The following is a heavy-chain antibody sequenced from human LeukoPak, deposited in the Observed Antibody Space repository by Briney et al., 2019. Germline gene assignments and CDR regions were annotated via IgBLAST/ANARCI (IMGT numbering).Heavy chain of an antibody. D-gene: IGHD1-26*01. J-gene: IGHJ4*02. CDR2: ISYDERGK. CDR1: GFGFNYYG. CDR3: ATNSGSYLSLYDY. V-gene: IGHV3-30*03. Sequence: PGGSLRLSCAASGFGFNYYGMVWFRQSPGKGLEWVATISYDERGKHYADSVQGRFAISRDNSKNTLYLQMNSLRSEDTAVYYCATNSGSYLSLYDYWGQGTLVTVSS.